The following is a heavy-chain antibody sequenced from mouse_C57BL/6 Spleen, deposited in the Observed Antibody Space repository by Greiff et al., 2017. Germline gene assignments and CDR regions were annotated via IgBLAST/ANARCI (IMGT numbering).Heavy chain of an antibody. CDR2: IDPSDSYT. Sequence: QVQLQQPGAELVMPGASVKLSCKASGYTFTSYWMHWVKQRPGQGLEWIGEIDPSDSYTNYNQKFKGKSTLTVDKSSSTAYMQLSSLTSEDSAVYYCARGPITTVVATDVDYWGQGTSVTVSS. D-gene: IGHD1-1*01. J-gene: IGHJ4*01. CDR1: GYTFTSYW. CDR3: ARGPITTVVATDVDY. V-gene: IGHV1-69*01.